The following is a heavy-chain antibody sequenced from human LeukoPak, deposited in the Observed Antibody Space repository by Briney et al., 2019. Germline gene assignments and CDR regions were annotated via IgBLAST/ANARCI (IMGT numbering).Heavy chain of an antibody. J-gene: IGHJ4*02. CDR1: GFTFSSYE. CDR2: ISSSSSTI. V-gene: IGHV3-48*03. CDR3: AARSSGRSY. Sequence: GGSLRLSCAASGFTFSSYEMNWVRQAPGEGLEWVSYISSSSSTIYYADSVKGRFTISRDNAKNSLYLQMNSLRAEDTAVYYCAARSSGRSYWGQGTLVTVSS. D-gene: IGHD6-19*01.